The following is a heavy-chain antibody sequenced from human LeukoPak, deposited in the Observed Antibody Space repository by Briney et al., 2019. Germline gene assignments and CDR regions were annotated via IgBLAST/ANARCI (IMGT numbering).Heavy chain of an antibody. Sequence: SETLSLTCTVSGGSISSYYWSWIRQPPGKGLEWIGSIYHSGSTYYNPSLKSRVTISVDTSKNQFSLKLSSVTAADTAVYYCARAPLWFGELSPPSLDYWGQGTLVTVSS. V-gene: IGHV4-38-2*02. CDR3: ARAPLWFGELSPPSLDY. J-gene: IGHJ4*02. CDR2: IYHSGST. CDR1: GGSISSYY. D-gene: IGHD3-10*01.